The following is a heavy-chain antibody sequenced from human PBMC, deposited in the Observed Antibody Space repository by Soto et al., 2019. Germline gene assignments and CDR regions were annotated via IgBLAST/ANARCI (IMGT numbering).Heavy chain of an antibody. CDR1: GFSLSTSGVG. Sequence: QITLKESGPTLVRPTQTLTLTCAFSGFSLSTSGVGVGWTRQPPGKALEWLAVIYWDDSKHYSPSLRSRLTIDKDTSKNQVVLTMTNMDPMDTGTYYCAHKGPEDWPLDYWGQGTLVTVSS. CDR3: AHKGPEDWPLDY. D-gene: IGHD3-9*01. J-gene: IGHJ4*02. CDR2: IYWDDSK. V-gene: IGHV2-5*02.